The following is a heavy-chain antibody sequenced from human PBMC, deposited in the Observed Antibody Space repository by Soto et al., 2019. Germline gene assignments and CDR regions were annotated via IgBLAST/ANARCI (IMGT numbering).Heavy chain of an antibody. D-gene: IGHD5-12*01. CDR3: ARGGHDYLWFDP. CDR1: GGSISSYY. J-gene: IGHJ5*02. V-gene: IGHV4-59*01. CDR2: IYYSGST. Sequence: SETLSLTCTVSGGSISSYYWSWIRQPPGKGLEWIGYIYYSGSTNYNPSLKSRVTISVDTSKNQFSLKLSSVTAADTAVYYCARGGHDYLWFDPWGQGTLVTVSS.